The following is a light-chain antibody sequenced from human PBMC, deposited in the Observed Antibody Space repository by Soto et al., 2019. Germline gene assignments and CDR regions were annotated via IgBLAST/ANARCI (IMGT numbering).Light chain of an antibody. CDR3: QQTYRFPLT. J-gene: IGKJ4*01. Sequence: DIKMTQSPSTLSGSVGDRVTITCRAGQTVMSYLHWYQQKPGQAPNLLIYVASYLHSGVPPRFSGSGSGTDFTLTITNVQPEDSATYFCQQTYRFPLTFGGGTKVDIK. V-gene: IGKV1-39*01. CDR1: QTVMSY. CDR2: VAS.